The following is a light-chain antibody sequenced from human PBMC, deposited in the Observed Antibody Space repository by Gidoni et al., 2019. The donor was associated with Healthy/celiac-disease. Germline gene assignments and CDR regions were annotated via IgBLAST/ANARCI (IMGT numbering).Light chain of an antibody. Sequence: DIQTTQSPSTLSASVGDRVTITCRASQRISSWLAWYQQKPGKAPKLLIYKASSLESGVPSRFSGSGSGTEFTLTISSLQPDDFATYYCQQYNSYPWTFGRGTKVEIK. CDR3: QQYNSYPWT. CDR2: KAS. CDR1: QRISSW. J-gene: IGKJ1*01. V-gene: IGKV1-5*03.